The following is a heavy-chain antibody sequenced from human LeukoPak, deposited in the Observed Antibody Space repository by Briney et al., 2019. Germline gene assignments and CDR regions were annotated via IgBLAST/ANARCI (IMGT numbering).Heavy chain of an antibody. CDR1: GFTFSSYA. Sequence: GGSLRLSCAASGFTFSSYAMSWVSQAPGKGLEWVSGISDSGSSTNYAASVKGRFTIARDNSKNTLYLQMNSLRAEDTAEYYCAKDSYSSNRPYYFDYWGQGTLVTVSS. J-gene: IGHJ4*02. CDR2: ISDSGSST. CDR3: AKDSYSSNRPYYFDY. V-gene: IGHV3-23*01. D-gene: IGHD2/OR15-2a*01.